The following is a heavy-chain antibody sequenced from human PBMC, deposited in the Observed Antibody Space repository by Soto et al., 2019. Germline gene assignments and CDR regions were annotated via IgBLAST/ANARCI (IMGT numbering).Heavy chain of an antibody. D-gene: IGHD3-10*01. V-gene: IGHV1-2*02. CDR3: GRDYYGICPY. CDR2: IDPKNGGT. Sequence: QVQLVQSGTEVKKPGASVKVSCQASGYSISAYYIHWVRQAPGQGLEWMGWIDPKNGGTVSAQKFQGRLTMTSDTSISTVYMDLRGLTSDDTALYYCGRDYYGICPYWGQGSLVTVSS. J-gene: IGHJ4*02. CDR1: GYSISAYY.